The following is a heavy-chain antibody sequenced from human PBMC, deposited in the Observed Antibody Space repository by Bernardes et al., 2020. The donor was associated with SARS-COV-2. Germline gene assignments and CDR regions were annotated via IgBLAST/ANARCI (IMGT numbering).Heavy chain of an antibody. CDR3: ARASYYYDSSGYPNYYFDY. Sequence: SGPTLVKPTQTLTLTCTFSGFSLSTSGMCVSWIRQPPGKALEWLALIDWDDDKYYSTSLKTRLTISKDTSKNQVVLTMTNMDPVDTATYYCARASYYYDSSGYPNYYFDYWGQGTLVTVSS. D-gene: IGHD3-22*01. CDR1: GFSLSTSGMC. J-gene: IGHJ4*02. V-gene: IGHV2-70*01. CDR2: IDWDDDK.